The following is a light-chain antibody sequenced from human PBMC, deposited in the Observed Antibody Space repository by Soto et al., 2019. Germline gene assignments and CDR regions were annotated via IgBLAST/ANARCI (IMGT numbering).Light chain of an antibody. CDR3: QQYNSWPWT. V-gene: IGKV3-15*01. CDR1: QSVSSN. Sequence: EIVMTQSPATLSVSPGERATLSCRASQSVSSNLAWYQQKPGQAPRLLIYGASTRATGIPARLSGSGSGTEFTLTISSLQSEDSAVYYCQQYNSWPWTFDQGTKVEIK. CDR2: GAS. J-gene: IGKJ1*01.